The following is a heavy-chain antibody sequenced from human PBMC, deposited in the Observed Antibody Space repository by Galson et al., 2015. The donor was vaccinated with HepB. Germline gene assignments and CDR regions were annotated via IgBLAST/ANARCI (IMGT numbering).Heavy chain of an antibody. J-gene: IGHJ4*02. D-gene: IGHD2-8*01. CDR1: GFTFSTSG. CDR2: ISADGSNE. Sequence: SLRLSCAASGFTFSTSGIHWVRQAPGKGLEWVALISADGSNEHFADSVRGRFTISITADESTNTVYMELKSLRSEDTAIYYCAVDPGVYDKFDFWGQGSLITVSS. CDR3: AVDPGVYDKFDF. V-gene: IGHV3-30*03.